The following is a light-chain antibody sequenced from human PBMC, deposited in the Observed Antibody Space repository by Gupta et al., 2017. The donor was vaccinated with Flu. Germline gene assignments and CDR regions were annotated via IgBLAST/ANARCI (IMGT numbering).Light chain of an antibody. Sequence: DMQMTQSPSSLSASVGDRVTITCRASKDINNYLAWYQQKPGKVPKLLIYAASTLQSGVPSRFSGRGSGTEFTLTISSLQPEDVATYYCQKYNSAPSTFGQGTRLEIK. J-gene: IGKJ5*01. CDR3: QKYNSAPST. CDR1: KDINNY. CDR2: AAS. V-gene: IGKV1-27*01.